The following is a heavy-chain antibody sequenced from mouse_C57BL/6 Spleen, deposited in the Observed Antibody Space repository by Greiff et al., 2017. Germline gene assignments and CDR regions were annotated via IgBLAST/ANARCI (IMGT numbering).Heavy chain of an antibody. V-gene: IGHV1-74*01. J-gene: IGHJ3*01. D-gene: IGHD1-1*01. CDR3: EISVSAVVPGSWFAY. CDR1: GYTFTSYW. CDR2: IHPSDSGT. Sequence: VQLQQPGAELVKPGASVKVSCKASGYTFTSYWMHWVKQRPGQGLEWIGRIHPSDSGTNYNQKFKGQATLTVDKSSSPAYMQLTSLTSVYSAVYSCEISVSAVVPGSWFAYWGQGTLVTVSA.